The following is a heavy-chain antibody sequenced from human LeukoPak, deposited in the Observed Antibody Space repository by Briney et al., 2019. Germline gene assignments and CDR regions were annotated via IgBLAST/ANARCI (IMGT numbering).Heavy chain of an antibody. CDR3: AKGAWLDK. CDR2: ISGGDGTT. J-gene: IGHJ4*02. CDR1: GFSFRTFD. Sequence: GASLRLSCAASGFSFRTFDVSWVRQAPGKGMEWVSVISGGDGTTYYTDTVKGRFTISRDNSKNTLYLEMNSLRAEDTAVYYCAKGAWLDKWGQGTLVTVSS. V-gene: IGHV3-23*01.